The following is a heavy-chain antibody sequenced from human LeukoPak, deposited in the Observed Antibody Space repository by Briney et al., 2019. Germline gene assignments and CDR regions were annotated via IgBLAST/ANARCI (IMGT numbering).Heavy chain of an antibody. J-gene: IGHJ4*02. CDR1: GGSFSGYY. CDR3: ARDHGSGSYYRANPNPFDY. CDR2: INHSGST. Sequence: SETLSLTCAVYGGSFSGYYWSWIRQPPGKGLEWIGEINHSGSTNYNPSLKSRVTISVDTSKNQFSLKLSSVTAADTAVYYCARDHGSGSYYRANPNPFDYWGQGTLVTVSS. D-gene: IGHD3-10*01. V-gene: IGHV4-34*01.